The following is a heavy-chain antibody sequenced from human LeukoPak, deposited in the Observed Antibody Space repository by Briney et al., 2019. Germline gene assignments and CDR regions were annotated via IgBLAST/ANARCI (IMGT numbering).Heavy chain of an antibody. J-gene: IGHJ4*02. CDR1: GDSISSYY. CDR3: ARERCSGDSCCADY. Sequence: PSETLSLTCTVSGDSISSYYWSWIRQPAGKGLEWIGRINTSGSTTYNPSLKSRVTMTVDTSKNQFSLKLTSVTAADTAVYYCARERCSGDSCCADYWGQGTLVTVSS. V-gene: IGHV4-4*07. D-gene: IGHD2-15*01. CDR2: INTSGST.